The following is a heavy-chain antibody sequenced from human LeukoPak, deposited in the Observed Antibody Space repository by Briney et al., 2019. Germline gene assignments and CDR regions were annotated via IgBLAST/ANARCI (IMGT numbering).Heavy chain of an antibody. CDR2: INPNNGGT. Sequence: ASVKVSCKASGYTLTAYYIHWVRQAPGQGLEWMGWINPNNGGTNYAQKFQGRVTMTRDTSISTAYMELSRLRSDDTAVYYCARPRTEGDWFDPWGQGTLVTVSS. CDR1: GYTLTAYY. J-gene: IGHJ5*02. D-gene: IGHD3-16*01. V-gene: IGHV1-2*02. CDR3: ARPRTEGDWFDP.